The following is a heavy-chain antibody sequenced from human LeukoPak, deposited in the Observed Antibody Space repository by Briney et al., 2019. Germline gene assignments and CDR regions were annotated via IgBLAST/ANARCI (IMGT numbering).Heavy chain of an antibody. Sequence: GGSLRLSCAASGFTFSSYSMNWVRQAPGKGLEWVSAISGSGGSTYYADSVKGRFTISRDNSKNTLYLQMDSLRADDTAIYHCARQLGYCSDGTCYFDYWGQGTLVTVSS. J-gene: IGHJ4*02. CDR1: GFTFSSYS. D-gene: IGHD2-15*01. V-gene: IGHV3-23*01. CDR3: ARQLGYCSDGTCYFDY. CDR2: ISGSGGST.